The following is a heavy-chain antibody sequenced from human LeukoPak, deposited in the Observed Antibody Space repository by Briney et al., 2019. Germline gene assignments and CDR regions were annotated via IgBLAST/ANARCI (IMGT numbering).Heavy chain of an antibody. CDR2: INPNSGGT. D-gene: IGHD3-10*01. J-gene: IGHJ3*02. Sequence: GASVKVSCKASGYTFTGYYMHWVRQAPGQGLEWMGWINPNSGGTNYAQKFQGWVTMTRDTSISTAYMELSRLRSDDTAVYYCAKGLHYYGSGSSLPDAFDIWGQGTMVTVSS. V-gene: IGHV1-2*04. CDR3: AKGLHYYGSGSSLPDAFDI. CDR1: GYTFTGYY.